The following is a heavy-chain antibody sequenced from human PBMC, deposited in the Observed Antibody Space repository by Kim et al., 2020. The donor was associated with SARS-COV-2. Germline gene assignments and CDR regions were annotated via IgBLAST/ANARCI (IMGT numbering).Heavy chain of an antibody. CDR2: IRSKAYGGTT. CDR3: SRDTDYYDSRGYDN. V-gene: IGHV3-49*03. Sequence: GGSLRLSCTASGFTFGDFGMSWFRQAPGKGLEWIGFIRSKAYGGTTEYSASVKGRFASSRDDSKSIAYLQMTSLKTEDTAVYYCSRDTDYYDSRGYDNWGQGTLVTVSS. D-gene: IGHD3-22*01. CDR1: GFTFGDFG. J-gene: IGHJ4*02.